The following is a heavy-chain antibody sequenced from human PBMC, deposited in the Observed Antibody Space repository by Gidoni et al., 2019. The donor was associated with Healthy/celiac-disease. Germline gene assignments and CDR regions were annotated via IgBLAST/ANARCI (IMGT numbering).Heavy chain of an antibody. V-gene: IGHV3-23*01. CDR2: ISGSGGST. D-gene: IGHD1-26*01. CDR3: AKARGGSYSHDAFDI. Sequence: EVQLLESGGGLVQPGRYLRLSCAASRFPFRSYAMSWVRQAPGKGLEWVSAISGSGGSTSYADSVKGRFTISRDNSKNILDLQMNSLRAEDTAVYYCAKARGGSYSHDAFDIWGQGTMVTVSS. J-gene: IGHJ3*02. CDR1: RFPFRSYA.